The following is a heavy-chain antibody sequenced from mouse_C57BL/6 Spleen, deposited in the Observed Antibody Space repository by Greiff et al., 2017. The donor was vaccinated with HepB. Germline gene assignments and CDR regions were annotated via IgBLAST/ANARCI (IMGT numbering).Heavy chain of an antibody. CDR2: IDPSDSYT. CDR3: ARSPY. CDR1: GYTFTSYW. Sequence: QVQLKQPGAELVKPGASVKLSCKASGYTFTSYWMQWVKQRPGQGLEWIGEIDPSDSYTNYNQKFKGKATLTVDTSSSTAYMQLSSLTSEDSAVYYCARSPYWGQGTLVTVSA. J-gene: IGHJ3*01. V-gene: IGHV1-50*01.